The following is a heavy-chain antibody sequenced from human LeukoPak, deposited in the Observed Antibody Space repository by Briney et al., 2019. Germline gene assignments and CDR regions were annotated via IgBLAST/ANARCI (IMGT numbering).Heavy chain of an antibody. V-gene: IGHV4-61*02. CDR3: ARLRGGYYYYYYMGV. CDR1: GGSISSGSYY. CDR2: IYTSGST. Sequence: SQTLSLTCTVSGGSISSGSYYWSWIRQPAGKGLEWIGRIYTSGSTNYNPSLKSRVTISVDTSKNQFSLKLSSVTAADTAVYYCARLRGGYYYYYYMGVWGKGTTVTVSS. J-gene: IGHJ6*03. D-gene: IGHD3-16*01.